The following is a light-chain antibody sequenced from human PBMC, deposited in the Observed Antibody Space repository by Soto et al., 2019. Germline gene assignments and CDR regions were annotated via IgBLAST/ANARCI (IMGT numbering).Light chain of an antibody. CDR3: QQRSNWTRT. J-gene: IGKJ5*01. CDR2: DAS. CDR1: QSVSSY. Sequence: EIVMTQSPGTLSLSPGERATLSCRASQSVSSYLAWYEQKPGQAPRVLIYDASNRETGIPARFSGSGAGTDFTLTISSLEPEDFEVYYCQQRSNWTRTFGQGTRLEIK. V-gene: IGKV3-11*01.